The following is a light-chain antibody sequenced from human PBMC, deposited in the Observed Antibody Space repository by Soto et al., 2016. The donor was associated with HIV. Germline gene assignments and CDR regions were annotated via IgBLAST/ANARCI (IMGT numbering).Light chain of an antibody. CDR3: LQDYNYPFT. J-gene: IGKJ2*01. CDR2: AAS. Sequence: AIQMTQSPSSLSASVGDRVTITCRASQDIRNDLGWYQQKPGKAPKLLIYAASSLQSGSHQGSAAVDLAQISPSPSAACSLRFATYYCLQDYNYPFTFGLGDQAWRSN. CDR1: QDIRND. V-gene: IGKV1-6*01.